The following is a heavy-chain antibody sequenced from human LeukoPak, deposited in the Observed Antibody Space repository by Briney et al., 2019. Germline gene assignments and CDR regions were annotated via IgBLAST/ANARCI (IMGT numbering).Heavy chain of an antibody. J-gene: IGHJ4*02. D-gene: IGHD3-10*01. V-gene: IGHV1-24*01. CDR2: FDPEDGET. CDR1: GYTFTNNF. CDR3: ATPDAMVRGVISFDY. Sequence: GASVKVSCKASGYTFTNNFMHWVRQAPGKGLEWMGGFDPEDGETIYAQKFQGRVTMTEDTSTDTAYMELSSLRSEDTAVYYCATPDAMVRGVISFDYWGQGTLVTVSS.